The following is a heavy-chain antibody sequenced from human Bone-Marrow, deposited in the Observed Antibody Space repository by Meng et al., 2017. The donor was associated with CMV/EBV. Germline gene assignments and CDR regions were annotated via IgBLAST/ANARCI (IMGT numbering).Heavy chain of an antibody. CDR3: ASYSGIYFRI. V-gene: IGHV6-1*01. D-gene: IGHD1-26*01. CDR2: TYYRSKWYN. Sequence: SQTLSLTCAISGDSVSSNSAAWNWIRQSPSRGLEWLGRTYYRSKWYNDYAASVQSRITINADTSKNQSSLQLSSVTPEDTDVYYCASYSGIYFRIWGQGTMVTVSS. CDR1: GDSVSSNSAA. J-gene: IGHJ3*02.